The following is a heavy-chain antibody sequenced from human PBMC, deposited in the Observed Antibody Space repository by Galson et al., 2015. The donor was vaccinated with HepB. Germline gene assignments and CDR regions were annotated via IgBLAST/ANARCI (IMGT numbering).Heavy chain of an antibody. D-gene: IGHD3-22*01. J-gene: IGHJ4*02. CDR1: GGSISSGKYF. V-gene: IGHV4-31*03. CDR3: VMYYYDTSDFLFDY. CDR2: MYYSGST. Sequence: TLSLTCTVSGGSISSGKYFWSWIRQYPGKGLEWIGYMYYSGSTYYNPSLQSRVSISVDTSKNQFSLNLSSVTAADTAVYYCVMYYYDTSDFLFDYWGQGTLVTVSS.